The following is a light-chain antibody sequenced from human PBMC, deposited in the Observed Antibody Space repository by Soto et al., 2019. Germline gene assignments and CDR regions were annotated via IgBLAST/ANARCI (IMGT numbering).Light chain of an antibody. Sequence: QPVLTQPASVSGSPGQSITISCTGTSSDVGSYNLVSWYQQHPGKAPKLMIYEVSKRPSGVSDRFSGSKSGNTASLTISGLQAEDEADYYCCSYAGSSTVVFGGGTKLTVL. CDR2: EVS. CDR1: SSDVGSYNL. J-gene: IGLJ2*01. V-gene: IGLV2-23*02. CDR3: CSYAGSSTVV.